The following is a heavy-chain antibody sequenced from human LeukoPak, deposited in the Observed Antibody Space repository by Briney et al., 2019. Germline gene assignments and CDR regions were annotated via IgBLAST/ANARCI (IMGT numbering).Heavy chain of an antibody. CDR3: ARDAQRGFDYSNSLKY. CDR2: IWSDGTNR. Sequence: GGSLGLSCAASGFIFSHHGMHWVRQAPGKGLEWVAVIWSDGTNRFYVDSVKGRFTISRDNSPSTVFLQMNSLRVNDTAIYYCARDAQRGFDYSNSLKYWGHGTLVTVSS. CDR1: GFIFSHHG. V-gene: IGHV3-33*02. D-gene: IGHD4-11*01. J-gene: IGHJ4*01.